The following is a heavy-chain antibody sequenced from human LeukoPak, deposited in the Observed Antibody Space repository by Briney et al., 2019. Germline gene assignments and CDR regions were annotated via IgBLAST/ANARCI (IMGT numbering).Heavy chain of an antibody. Sequence: GGSLRLSCAVSGFTFSSYGMHWVRQAPGKGLEWVAVISYDGSNKNYAESVKGRFTISRDNSQNTLYLQMNSLGPEDTAVYHCARDNDISRGFYYAMDVWGQGTTVIVSS. V-gene: IGHV3-30*03. D-gene: IGHD3-9*01. J-gene: IGHJ6*02. CDR1: GFTFSSYG. CDR2: ISYDGSNK. CDR3: ARDNDISRGFYYAMDV.